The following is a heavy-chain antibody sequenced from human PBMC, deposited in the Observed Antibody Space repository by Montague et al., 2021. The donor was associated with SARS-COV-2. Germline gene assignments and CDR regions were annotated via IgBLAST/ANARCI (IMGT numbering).Heavy chain of an antibody. CDR3: ARDASSSRWLRGRERYHFYPMDV. D-gene: IGHD1-1*01. CDR1: GGSFSGGSFSSFY. CDR2: VNDSGST. J-gene: IGHJ6*02. Sequence: SETLSLTCTIHGGSFSGGSFSSFYWNWVRQAPGKGLEWIGEVNDSGSTNYKPSPRSRVTISVDKSDNQLSLSLRSATAADTGVYYCARDASSSRWLRGRERYHFYPMDVWGQGTTVTVSS. V-gene: IGHV4-34*01.